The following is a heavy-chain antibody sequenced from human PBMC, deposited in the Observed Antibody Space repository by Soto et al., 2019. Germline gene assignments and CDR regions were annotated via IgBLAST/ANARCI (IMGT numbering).Heavy chain of an antibody. Sequence: SVKVSCKASGGTFSSYAISWVLQAPGQGLEWMGGIIPIFGTANYAQKFQGRVTITADESTSTAYMELSSLRSEDTAVYYCARASTYYDFWSGYYPGYYYYGMDVWGQGTTVTVSS. CDR3: ARASTYYDFWSGYYPGYYYYGMDV. J-gene: IGHJ6*02. D-gene: IGHD3-3*01. CDR2: IIPIFGTA. CDR1: GGTFSSYA. V-gene: IGHV1-69*13.